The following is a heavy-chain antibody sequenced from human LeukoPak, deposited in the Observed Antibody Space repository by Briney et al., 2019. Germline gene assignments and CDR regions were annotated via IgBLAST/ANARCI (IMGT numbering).Heavy chain of an antibody. V-gene: IGHV4-59*01. J-gene: IGHJ2*01. CDR1: GGSISSFY. CDR3: ARDPSMFRGYFDL. Sequence: SETLSLTCTVSGGSISSFYWGWIRQPPGKGLEWIGYIYNSGSTDYNPSLKSRVTISVDTSKNQFSLKLSSVTAADTAVYYCARDPSMFRGYFDLWGRGTLVTVSS. D-gene: IGHD3-10*01. CDR2: IYNSGST.